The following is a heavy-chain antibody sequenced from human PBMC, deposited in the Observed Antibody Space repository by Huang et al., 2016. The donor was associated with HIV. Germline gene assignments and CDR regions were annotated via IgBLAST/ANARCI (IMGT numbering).Heavy chain of an antibody. CDR1: GYTFTSYY. Sequence: QVQLVQSGAEVKKPGASVKVSCKASGYTFTSYYMHWVRQAPGQGLVLMGIINPSGGSTSYARRFQGRVTMTRDTSTSTVYMELSSLRSEDTAVYYCARGWAEGFDLWGRGTLVTVSS. D-gene: IGHD1-26*01. J-gene: IGHJ2*01. CDR2: INPSGGST. CDR3: ARGWAEGFDL. V-gene: IGHV1-46*01.